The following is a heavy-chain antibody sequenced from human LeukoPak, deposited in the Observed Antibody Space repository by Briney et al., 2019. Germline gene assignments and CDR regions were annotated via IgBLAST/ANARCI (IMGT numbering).Heavy chain of an antibody. J-gene: IGHJ5*02. V-gene: IGHV3-53*01. CDR1: GFSVGNSY. CDR3: ARGGLDFWTGFGNNWLDP. CDR2: IHSGGRT. Sequence: GGSLRLSCEAPGFSVGNSYMTWVRQAPGKGLEWVSVIHSGGRTYSADSLKGRFSISRDNFGNILYLQMNSLTIEDTAVYYCARGGLDFWTGFGNNWLDPWGQGTLVTVSS. D-gene: IGHD3/OR15-3a*01.